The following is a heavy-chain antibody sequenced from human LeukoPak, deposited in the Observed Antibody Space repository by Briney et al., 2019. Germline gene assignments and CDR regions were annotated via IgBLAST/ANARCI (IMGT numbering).Heavy chain of an antibody. Sequence: ASVKVSCKASGYTFTSYYMHWVRQAPGQGLEWMGIINPSGGSTSYAQKFQGRVTMTRDTSTSTVYMELRSLRSDDTAVYYCARALTYYYDSSGYDYYFDYWGQGTLVTVSS. CDR3: ARALTYYYDSSGYDYYFDY. V-gene: IGHV1-46*01. D-gene: IGHD3-22*01. J-gene: IGHJ4*02. CDR1: GYTFTSYY. CDR2: INPSGGST.